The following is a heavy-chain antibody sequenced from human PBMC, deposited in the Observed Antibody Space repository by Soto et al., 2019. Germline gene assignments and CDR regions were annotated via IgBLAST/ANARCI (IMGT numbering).Heavy chain of an antibody. Sequence: QITLKESGPTLVKPTQTLTLTCTFSGFSLSTSGVGVGWIRQPPGKALEWLALIYWDDDKRYSPSLKSRLTSTKDTSKNQVVLTMTNMDPVDTATYYCAHRHVVYSRSPLYFDYWGQGTLVTVSS. J-gene: IGHJ4*02. V-gene: IGHV2-5*02. CDR1: GFSLSTSGVG. CDR2: IYWDDDK. D-gene: IGHD6-6*01. CDR3: AHRHVVYSRSPLYFDY.